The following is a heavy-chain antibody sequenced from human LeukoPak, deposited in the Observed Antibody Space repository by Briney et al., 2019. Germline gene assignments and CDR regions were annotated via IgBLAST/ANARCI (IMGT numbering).Heavy chain of an antibody. CDR3: TTVVRRQLWLIAEIDY. V-gene: IGHV3-7*03. CDR2: IKQDGSEK. D-gene: IGHD5-18*01. Sequence: PGGSLRLSCAASGFTFSSYWMSWVRQAPGKGLEWVANIKQDGSEKYYVDSVKGRFTISRDNAKNSLYLQMNSLKTEDTAVYYCTTVVRRQLWLIAEIDYWGQGTLVTVSS. CDR1: GFTFSSYW. J-gene: IGHJ4*02.